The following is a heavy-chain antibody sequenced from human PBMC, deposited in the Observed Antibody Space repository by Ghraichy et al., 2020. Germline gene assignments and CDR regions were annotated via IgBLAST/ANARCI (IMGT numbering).Heavy chain of an antibody. CDR1: GFSVSSNY. CDR2: IYAGGGT. D-gene: IGHD3/OR15-3a*01. J-gene: IGHJ4*02. CDR3: ARGGLGPLDY. V-gene: IGHV3-66*01. Sequence: GGSLRLSCAASGFSVSSNYMSWVRQAPGKGLEWVSVIYAGGGTYYADSVKGRFTISRDISGNTLYLQMNSLRAEDTAVYYCARGGLGPLDYWGQGTLVTVSS.